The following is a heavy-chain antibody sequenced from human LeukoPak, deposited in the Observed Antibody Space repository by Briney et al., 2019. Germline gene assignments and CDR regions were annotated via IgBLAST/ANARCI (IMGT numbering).Heavy chain of an antibody. Sequence: ASVKVSCKASGYTFTSYYMHWVRQAPGQGLEWMGIINPSGGSTSYAQKFQGRVTMTRDMSTSTDYMELSSLRSEDTAVYYCARSVGEYSSSKNWFDPWGQGTLVTVSS. CDR3: ARSVGEYSSSKNWFDP. J-gene: IGHJ5*02. CDR2: INPSGGST. V-gene: IGHV1-46*01. D-gene: IGHD6-13*01. CDR1: GYTFTSYY.